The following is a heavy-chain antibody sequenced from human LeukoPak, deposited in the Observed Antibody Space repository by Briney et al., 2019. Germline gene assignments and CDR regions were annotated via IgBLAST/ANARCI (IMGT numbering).Heavy chain of an antibody. J-gene: IGHJ4*02. CDR2: IYYSGST. V-gene: IGHV4-31*03. CDR3: ARDPPASSSTHSSSWSFDY. Sequence: SETLSLTCTVSGGSISSGGYYWSWIRQHPGKGLEWIGYIYYSGSTYYNPSLKSRVTMSVDTSKNQFSLKLSSVTAADTALYYCARDPPASSSTHSSSWSFDYWGQGALVAVSS. CDR1: GGSISSGGYY. D-gene: IGHD6-13*01.